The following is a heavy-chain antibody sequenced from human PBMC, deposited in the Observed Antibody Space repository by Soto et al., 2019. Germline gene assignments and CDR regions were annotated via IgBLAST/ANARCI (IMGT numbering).Heavy chain of an antibody. V-gene: IGHV4-39*01. CDR3: ARVHVMVVAGSTFDY. CDR2: IYYSGST. Sequence: SETLSLTCTVSGGSISSSSYYWGWIRQPPGKGLEWIGSIYYSGSTYYNPSLKSRVTISVDTSKNQFSLKLSSVTAADTAVYYCARVHVMVVAGSTFDYWGHGTLVTVSS. J-gene: IGHJ4*01. CDR1: GGSISSSSYY. D-gene: IGHD6-19*01.